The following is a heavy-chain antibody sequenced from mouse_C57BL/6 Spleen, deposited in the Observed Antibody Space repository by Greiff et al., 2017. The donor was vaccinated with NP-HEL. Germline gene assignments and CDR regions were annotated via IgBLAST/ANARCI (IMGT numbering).Heavy chain of an antibody. Sequence: QVQLQQPGAELVKPGASVKMSCKASGYTFTSYWITWVKQRPGQGLEWIGDIYPGSGSTNYNEKFKSKATLTVDTSSSTAYMQLSSLTSEDSAFYYCARERLRRPLDYWGQGTTRTVSS. CDR2: IYPGSGST. J-gene: IGHJ2*01. D-gene: IGHD2-4*01. V-gene: IGHV1-55*01. CDR1: GYTFTSYW. CDR3: ARERLRRPLDY.